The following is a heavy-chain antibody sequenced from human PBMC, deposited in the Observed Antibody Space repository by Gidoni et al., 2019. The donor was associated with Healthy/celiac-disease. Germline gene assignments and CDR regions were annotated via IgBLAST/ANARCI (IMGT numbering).Heavy chain of an antibody. J-gene: IGHJ4*02. CDR2: ISSSSSTI. CDR1: GFTFSSYS. V-gene: IGHV3-48*02. Sequence: EVQLVESGGGLVQPGGSLRLPCAASGFTFSSYSMNWVRQAPGKGLELVSYISSSSSTIYYADSVKGRFTISRDNAKNSLYLQMNSLRDEDTAVYYCAREGLGCSSTSCYSFVVDYWGQGTLVTVSS. CDR3: AREGLGCSSTSCYSFVVDY. D-gene: IGHD2-2*01.